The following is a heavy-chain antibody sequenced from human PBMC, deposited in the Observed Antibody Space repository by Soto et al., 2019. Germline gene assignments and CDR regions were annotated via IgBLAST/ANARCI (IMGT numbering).Heavy chain of an antibody. V-gene: IGHV1-2*04. J-gene: IGHJ6*02. CDR2: INPKSGGT. D-gene: IGHD1-26*01. CDR1: GYTFTGHY. CDR3: PRGGPKWDLQMDYYYGMDV. Sequence: QVQLVQSGAEVIQPGASVKVSCKASGYTFTGHYIHWVRQAPGQGLEWLGRINPKSGGTKNAQKFQAWVTMTRDTSITTAYMELSRLKSDDTALYYCPRGGPKWDLQMDYYYGMDVWGQGTTVTVSS.